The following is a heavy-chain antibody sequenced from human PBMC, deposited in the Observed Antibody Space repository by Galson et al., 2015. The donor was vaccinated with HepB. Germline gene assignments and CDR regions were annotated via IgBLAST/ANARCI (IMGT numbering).Heavy chain of an antibody. Sequence: SLRLSCAASGFTFSSYAMSWVRQAPGKGLEWVSAISGSGGSTYYADSVKGRFTISRDNSKNTLYLQMNSLRAKDTAVYYYAKVLRLRSRGASFDYWGQGTLVTVSS. CDR3: AKVLRLRSRGASFDY. D-gene: IGHD4-17*01. V-gene: IGHV3-23*01. CDR2: ISGSGGST. J-gene: IGHJ4*02. CDR1: GFTFSSYA.